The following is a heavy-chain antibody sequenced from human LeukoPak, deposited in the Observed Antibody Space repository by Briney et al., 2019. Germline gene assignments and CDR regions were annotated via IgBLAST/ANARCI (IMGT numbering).Heavy chain of an antibody. CDR1: GYTFTSYG. J-gene: IGHJ4*02. Sequence: ASVKVSCKASGYTFTSYGISWVRQAPGQGLEWMGWINSNSGDTNYAQKLQGRVTMTTDTSTSTAYMELRSLRSDDTAVYYCARGGLLRYSSSWTPFDYWGQGTLVTVSS. D-gene: IGHD6-13*01. V-gene: IGHV1-18*01. CDR3: ARGGLLRYSSSWTPFDY. CDR2: INSNSGDT.